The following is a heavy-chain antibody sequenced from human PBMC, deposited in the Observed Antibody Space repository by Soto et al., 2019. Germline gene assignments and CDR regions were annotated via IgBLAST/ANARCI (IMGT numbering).Heavy chain of an antibody. CDR2: TYYRSKWYN. V-gene: IGHV6-1*01. Sequence: QTLSLICAMSGGSVSCTSAAWNWIRQTPSRGLERLRRTYYRSKWYNDYAVSVKSRITINPGTSKNQFSLQLNSVTPEDTAVYYCASGGRSSGGYYFAYWGQGTLVTVSS. D-gene: IGHD6-25*01. J-gene: IGHJ4*02. CDR1: GGSVSCTSAA. CDR3: ASGGRSSGGYYFAY.